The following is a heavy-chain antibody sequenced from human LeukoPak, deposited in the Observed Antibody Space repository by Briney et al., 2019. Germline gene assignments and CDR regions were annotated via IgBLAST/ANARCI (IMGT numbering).Heavy chain of an antibody. CDR3: ATGQIQRIAAAGSSQVPFYYYYYGMDV. CDR1: GYTLTELS. J-gene: IGHJ6*02. V-gene: IGHV1-24*01. Sequence: ASVKVSCKVSGYTLTELSMHWVRQAPGKGLEWMGGFDPEDGETIYAQKFQGRVTMTEDTSTDTAYMELSSLRSEDTAVYYCATGQIQRIAAAGSSQVPFYYYYYGMDVWGQGTTVTVPS. D-gene: IGHD6-13*01. CDR2: FDPEDGET.